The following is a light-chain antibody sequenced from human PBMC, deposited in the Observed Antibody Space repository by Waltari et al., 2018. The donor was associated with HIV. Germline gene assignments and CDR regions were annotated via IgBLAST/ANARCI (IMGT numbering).Light chain of an antibody. CDR1: QSVTSN. CDR3: QQYNNWPPT. Sequence: EIVMTQSPATLSVSPGERATLSCRASQSVTSNLAWYQQKPGQAPRLLINGASTRATGIPARFSGGGSGTEFTLTIRSLQSEDFAVYYCQQYNNWPPTFGQGTKVEIK. V-gene: IGKV3-15*01. CDR2: GAS. J-gene: IGKJ1*01.